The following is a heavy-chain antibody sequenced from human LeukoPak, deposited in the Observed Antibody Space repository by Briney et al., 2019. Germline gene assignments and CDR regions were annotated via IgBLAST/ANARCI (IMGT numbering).Heavy chain of an antibody. J-gene: IGHJ4*02. V-gene: IGHV1-69*01. CDR2: IIPIFGTA. CDR1: GGTFSSYA. D-gene: IGHD2-15*01. CDR3: AREDCSGGSCYWDFDY. Sequence: SSVKVSCKASGGTFSSYAISWVRQAPGQGLEWMGGIIPIFGTANYAQKFQGRVTITADEATSTDYMELSSLRSEDTAVYYCAREDCSGGSCYWDFDYWGQGTLVTVSS.